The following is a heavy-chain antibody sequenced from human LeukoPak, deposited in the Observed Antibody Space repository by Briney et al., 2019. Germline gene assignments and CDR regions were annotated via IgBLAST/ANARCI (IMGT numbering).Heavy chain of an antibody. Sequence: SSETLSLTCGASGGSISNTNWWSWVRHPPGQGLEWIVEISLSGLTYYNPSLKSRVTVSLDKSKNHLSLNLTSVTAADTAVYYCSRENGAFSPFGYWGQGTLVTVPS. J-gene: IGHJ4*02. D-gene: IGHD2-8*01. CDR3: SRENGAFSPFGY. V-gene: IGHV4-4*02. CDR2: ISLSGLT. CDR1: GGSISNTNW.